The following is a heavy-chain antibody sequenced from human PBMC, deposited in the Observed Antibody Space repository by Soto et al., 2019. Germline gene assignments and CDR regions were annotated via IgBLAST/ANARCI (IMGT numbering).Heavy chain of an antibody. CDR2: IYYSGST. CDR1: GGSISSSSYY. Sequence: QLQLQESGPGLVKPSETLSLTCTVSGGSISSSSYYWGWIRQPPGKGLEWIGSIYYSGSTYYNPSLKSRVTISVDTSKNQFSLKLSSVTAADTAVYYCARHGDIAAAGVYFDYWGQGTLVTVSS. J-gene: IGHJ4*02. V-gene: IGHV4-39*01. D-gene: IGHD6-13*01. CDR3: ARHGDIAAAGVYFDY.